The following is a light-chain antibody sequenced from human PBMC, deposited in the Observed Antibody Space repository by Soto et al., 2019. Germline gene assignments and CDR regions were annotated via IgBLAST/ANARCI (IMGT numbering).Light chain of an antibody. V-gene: IGKV3-20*01. CDR2: GAS. Sequence: EIVLTQSPGTLSLSPGERATLSCRASQSVSSSYLARYQQKPGQAPRLIIYGASSRATGIPDRFIGSGSGTDFTLTISRLEPEDFAVYYCQQYDTSPLTLGHGTKVEIK. CDR3: QQYDTSPLT. CDR1: QSVSSSY. J-gene: IGKJ1*01.